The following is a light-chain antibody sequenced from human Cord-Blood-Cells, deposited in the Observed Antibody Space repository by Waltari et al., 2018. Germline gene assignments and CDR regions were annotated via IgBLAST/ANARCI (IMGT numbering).Light chain of an antibody. CDR1: SSDVGGYNY. J-gene: IGLJ3*02. CDR3: SSYTSSSTWV. Sequence: STGTSSDVGGYNYVSWYQQHPGKAPKLMIYDVSNRPSGVSNRFSGSKSGNTASLTISGLQAEDEADYYCSSYTSSSTWVFGGGTKLTVL. CDR2: DVS. V-gene: IGLV2-14*04.